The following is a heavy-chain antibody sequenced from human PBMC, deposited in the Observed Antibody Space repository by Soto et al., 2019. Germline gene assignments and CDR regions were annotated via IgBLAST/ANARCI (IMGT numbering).Heavy chain of an antibody. D-gene: IGHD2-2*01. J-gene: IGHJ6*02. CDR2: IIPIFGTA. CDR1: GGTFSSYA. V-gene: IGHV1-69*12. Sequence: QVQLVQSGAEVKKPGSSVKVSCKASGGTFSSYAISWVRQAPGQGLEWMGGIIPIFGTANYAQRFQGRVTITADEYTSTAYMELSSLRSEDTAVYYCARETSYHPINYYYYGMDVWGQGTTVTVSS. CDR3: ARETSYHPINYYYYGMDV.